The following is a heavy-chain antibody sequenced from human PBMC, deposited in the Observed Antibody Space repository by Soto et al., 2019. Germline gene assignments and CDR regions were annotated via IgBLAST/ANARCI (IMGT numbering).Heavy chain of an antibody. J-gene: IGHJ6*02. CDR3: ARDRDYYGSGVEVGMDV. Sequence: SATLSLTCSVSGGSISSADYYCSWIRQPPGKGLEWIGDIYYSGSTYYNPSLKSRVTISVDTSKNQFSLKLSSVTAADTAVYYCARDRDYYGSGVEVGMDVWGQGTTVTVSS. CDR2: IYYSGST. V-gene: IGHV4-30-4*01. D-gene: IGHD3-10*01. CDR1: GGSISSADYY.